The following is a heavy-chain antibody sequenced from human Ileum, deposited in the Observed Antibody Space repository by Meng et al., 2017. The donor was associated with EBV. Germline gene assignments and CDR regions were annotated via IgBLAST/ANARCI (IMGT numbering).Heavy chain of an antibody. D-gene: IGHD2-21*02. J-gene: IGHJ4*02. V-gene: IGHV4-61*08. Sequence: QVQLQESGPALVKPAEXLSLTCSVSNGSVSSYGYYWTWIRQPPGKGLEWIGYMSYTGSTNYNSSLKSRVTISVDTSKNQFSLKLTSVTAADTAVYYCARERGGGDRGIHWGQGTLVTVSS. CDR1: NGSVSSYGYY. CDR3: ARERGGGDRGIH. CDR2: MSYTGST.